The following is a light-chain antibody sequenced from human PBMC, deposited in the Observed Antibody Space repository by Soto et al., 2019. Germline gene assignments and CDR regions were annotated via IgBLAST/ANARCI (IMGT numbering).Light chain of an antibody. CDR3: QQRSNSFT. CDR2: DAS. Sequence: EIVLTQSPATLSLSPGERATLSCRASQSVSSYLAWYQQKPGQAPRLLIYDASNRATGIPARFSGSGSGTDFTLTISSLEPEDFAVYYCQQRSNSFTFGQGTRLGL. J-gene: IGKJ5*01. CDR1: QSVSSY. V-gene: IGKV3-11*01.